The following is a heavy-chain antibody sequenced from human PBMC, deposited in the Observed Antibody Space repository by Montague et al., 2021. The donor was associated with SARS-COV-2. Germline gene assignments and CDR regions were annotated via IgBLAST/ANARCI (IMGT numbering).Heavy chain of an antibody. V-gene: IGHV6-1*01. J-gene: IGHJ4*02. CDR3: ARDSEYCMDY. Sequence: CAISGDSVSSNSAAWKWIRQSPSRGLEWLGRSYYRSKWHNDYAVSMQSRVTINPDTSKNQFSLHLNSVTPEDTAVYYCARDSEYCMDYWGQGLLVTVSS. CDR2: SYYRSKWHN. D-gene: IGHD2-15*01. CDR1: GDSVSSNSAA.